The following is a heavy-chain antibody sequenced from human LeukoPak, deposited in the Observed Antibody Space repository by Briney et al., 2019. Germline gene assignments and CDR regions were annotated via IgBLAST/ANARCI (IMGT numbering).Heavy chain of an antibody. CDR1: GFTFSDYW. CDR3: ARDAYSNKYYFDY. V-gene: IGHV3-74*01. D-gene: IGHD6-13*01. CDR2: INSDGRIT. J-gene: IGHJ4*02. Sequence: GGSLRLSCAASGFTFSDYWMHWVRQAPGKGLVGVSRINSDGRITNYADSVKGRFTISRDNAKNSLYLQMNSLRAEDTAVYYCARDAYSNKYYFDYWGQGTLVTVSS.